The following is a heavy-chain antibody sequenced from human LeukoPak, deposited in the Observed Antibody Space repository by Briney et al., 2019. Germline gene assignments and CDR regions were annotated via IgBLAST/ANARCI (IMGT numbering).Heavy chain of an antibody. J-gene: IGHJ4*02. D-gene: IGHD5-12*01. CDR1: GYSLTNYY. V-gene: IGHV1-46*01. Sequence: ASGKVSGKAFGYSLTNYYVHWVRQAPGQGLEWMGEINPSGGSTSYAQKFQGRITVTRDTYTNTVYMDLSSLRSEDTATYYCARGAPTTRIGAGRFDYWGQGSLLTVAS. CDR2: INPSGGST. CDR3: ARGAPTTRIGAGRFDY.